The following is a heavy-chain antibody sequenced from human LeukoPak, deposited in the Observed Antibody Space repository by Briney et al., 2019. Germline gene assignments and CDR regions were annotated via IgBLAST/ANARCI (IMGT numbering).Heavy chain of an antibody. J-gene: IGHJ4*02. V-gene: IGHV1-69*04. CDR1: GYTFTSYG. D-gene: IGHD4-17*01. Sequence: ASVKVSCKASGYTFTSYGISWVRQAPGQGLEWMGRIIPILGIANYAQKFQGRVTITADKSTSTAYMELSSLRSEDTAVYYCARSQLTTVALVDYWGQGTLVTVSS. CDR3: ARSQLTTVALVDY. CDR2: IIPILGIA.